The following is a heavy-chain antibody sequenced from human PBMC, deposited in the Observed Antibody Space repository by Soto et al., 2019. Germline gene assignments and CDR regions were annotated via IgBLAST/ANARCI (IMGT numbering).Heavy chain of an antibody. CDR1: GFTFSSYS. J-gene: IGHJ4*02. D-gene: IGHD2-15*01. V-gene: IGHV3-48*01. Sequence: GGSLRVSCAASGFTFSSYSMNWVRQAPGKGLEWVSYISSSSSTIYYADSVKGRFTISRDNAKNSLYLQMNSLRAEDTAVYYCARGVAATPDRSYLDYWGQGTLVTVSS. CDR2: ISSSSSTI. CDR3: ARGVAATPDRSYLDY.